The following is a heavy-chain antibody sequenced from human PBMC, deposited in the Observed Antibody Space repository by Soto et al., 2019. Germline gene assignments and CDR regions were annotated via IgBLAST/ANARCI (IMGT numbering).Heavy chain of an antibody. CDR2: INRSGST. D-gene: IGHD6-6*01. V-gene: IGHV4-34*01. CDR1: GGSFNDYY. J-gene: IGHJ4*02. CDR3: ARGVGGSSSGY. Sequence: SETLSLTCAVYGGSFNDYYWAWIRQPPGKGLEWIGEINRSGSTKYNPSLKSRVTISVDTSKNQFSLKLSSVTAADTAVYYCARGVGGSSSGYWGQGTLVTVSS.